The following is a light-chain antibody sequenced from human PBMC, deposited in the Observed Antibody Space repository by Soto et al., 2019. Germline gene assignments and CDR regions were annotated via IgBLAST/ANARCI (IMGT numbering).Light chain of an antibody. J-gene: IGLJ1*01. CDR1: SSDIGSYNH. CDR3: SAYTGSSTSYV. CDR2: EVS. V-gene: IGLV2-14*01. Sequence: QSALTQPASVSGSPGQSITISCIGTSSDIGSYNHVAWYQQFPGKSPKLTIYEVSSRPSGVSSRFSGSKSGNTASLTISVLQAEDEADYYCSAYTGSSTSYVFGSGTKLTVL.